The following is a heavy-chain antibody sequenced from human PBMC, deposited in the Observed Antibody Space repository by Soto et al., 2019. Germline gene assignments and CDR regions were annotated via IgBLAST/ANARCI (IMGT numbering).Heavy chain of an antibody. J-gene: IGHJ2*01. CDR1: GGTFSSYT. D-gene: IGHD2-2*01. Sequence: QVQLVQSGAEVKKPGSSVKVSCKASGGTFSSYTISWVRQAPGQGLEWMGRIIPILGIANYAQKFQGRVTITADKSTGKAYMELSSLRSAGPAVYYCARDGGGVVVPAADWYFDLWGRGTLVTVSS. CDR2: IIPILGIA. CDR3: ARDGGGVVVPAADWYFDL. V-gene: IGHV1-69*08.